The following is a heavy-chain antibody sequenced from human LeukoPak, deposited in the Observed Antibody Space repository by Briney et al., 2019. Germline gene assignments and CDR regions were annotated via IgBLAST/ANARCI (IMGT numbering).Heavy chain of an antibody. J-gene: IGHJ3*02. D-gene: IGHD3-16*01. V-gene: IGHV3-23*01. CDR1: GFTFSSYA. CDR2: ITGSGGST. Sequence: GGSLRLSCAASGFTFSSYAMSWVRQAPGKGLEWVSGITGSGGSTYYADSVKGRFTMSSDNSKNTLYLQMNSLRAEDTAIYYCAKHLGDAFDIWGQGTMVTVSS. CDR3: AKHLGDAFDI.